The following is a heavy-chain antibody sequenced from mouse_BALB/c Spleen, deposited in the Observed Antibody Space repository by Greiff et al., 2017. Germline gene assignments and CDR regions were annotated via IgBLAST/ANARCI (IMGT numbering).Heavy chain of an antibody. Sequence: EVQGVESGGDLVKPGGSLKLSCAASGFTFSSYGMSWVRQTPDKRLEWVATISSGGSYTYYPDSVKGRFTISRDNAKNTLYLQMSSLKSEDTAMYYCARDRYNYAMDYWGQGTSVTVSS. J-gene: IGHJ4*01. D-gene: IGHD2-14*01. V-gene: IGHV5-6*01. CDR1: GFTFSSYG. CDR2: ISSGGSYT. CDR3: ARDRYNYAMDY.